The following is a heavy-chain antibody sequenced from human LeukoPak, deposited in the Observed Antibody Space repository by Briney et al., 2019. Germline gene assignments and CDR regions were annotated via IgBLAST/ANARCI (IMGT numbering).Heavy chain of an antibody. Sequence: GGSLRLSCAAFGFTFSSYWMSWVRQAPGKGLEWVANIKQDGSEKYYVDSVKGRFTISRDNAKNSLYLQMNSLRAEDTAVYYCARAGYITDYGDYDYWGQGTLVTVSS. CDR1: GFTFSSYW. D-gene: IGHD4-17*01. V-gene: IGHV3-7*01. CDR2: IKQDGSEK. J-gene: IGHJ4*02. CDR3: ARAGYITDYGDYDY.